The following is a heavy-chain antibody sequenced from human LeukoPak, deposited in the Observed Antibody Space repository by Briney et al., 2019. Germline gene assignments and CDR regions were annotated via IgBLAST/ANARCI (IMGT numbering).Heavy chain of an antibody. D-gene: IGHD3-10*01. V-gene: IGHV3-48*03. CDR1: GFTFSSYE. CDR2: ISSSGSTI. CDR3: ARGRGRYYYGSGSSHFDY. Sequence: GGSLRLSCAASGFTFSSYEMNRVRQAPGKGLEWVSYISSSGSTIYYADSVKGRFTISRDNAKNSLYLQMNSLRAEDTAVYYCARGRGRYYYGSGSSHFDYWGQGTLVTVSS. J-gene: IGHJ4*02.